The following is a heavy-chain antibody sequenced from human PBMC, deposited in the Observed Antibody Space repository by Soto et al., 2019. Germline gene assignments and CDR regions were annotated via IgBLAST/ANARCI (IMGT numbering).Heavy chain of an antibody. CDR2: ISSSSSTI. J-gene: IGHJ6*02. Sequence: EVQLVESGGGLVQPGGSLRLSCAASGFTFSSYSMNWVRQAPGKGLEWVSYISSSSSTIYYADSVKGRFTISRDNAKNSLYLQMTSLRAEDTAACYCARDSTPLDVWGQGTTVTVSS. CDR1: GFTFSSYS. D-gene: IGHD2-15*01. V-gene: IGHV3-48*01. CDR3: ARDSTPLDV.